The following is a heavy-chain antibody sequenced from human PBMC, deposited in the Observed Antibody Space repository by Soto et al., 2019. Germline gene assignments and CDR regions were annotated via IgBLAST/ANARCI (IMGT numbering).Heavy chain of an antibody. V-gene: IGHV1-69*13. Sequence: ASVKVSCKASGGTFSSYAISWVRQAPGQGLEWMGGIIPIFGTANYAQKFQGRVTITADESTSTAYMELSSLRSEDTAVYYCARGRPLARFYYDSSEHPTGYYYYVMDVWGKGTTVPVSS. CDR2: IIPIFGTA. CDR3: ARGRPLARFYYDSSEHPTGYYYYVMDV. J-gene: IGHJ6*04. CDR1: GGTFSSYA. D-gene: IGHD3-22*01.